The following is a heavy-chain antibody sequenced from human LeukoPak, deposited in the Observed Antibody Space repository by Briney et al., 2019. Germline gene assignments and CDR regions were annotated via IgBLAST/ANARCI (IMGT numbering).Heavy chain of an antibody. CDR3: ARTQLWFGFDY. Sequence: KPSETLSLTCAVSGYSISSGYYWGWIRQPPGKGLEWIGSIYHSGSTSYNPSLKSRVTISVDTSKNQFSLKLSSVTAADTAVYYCARTQLWFGFDYWGQGTLVTVSS. D-gene: IGHD3-10*01. CDR1: GYSISSGYY. CDR2: IYHSGST. V-gene: IGHV4-38-2*01. J-gene: IGHJ4*02.